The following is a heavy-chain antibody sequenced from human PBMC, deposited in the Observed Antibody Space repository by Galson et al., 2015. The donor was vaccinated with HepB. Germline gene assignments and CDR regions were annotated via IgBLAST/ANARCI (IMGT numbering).Heavy chain of an antibody. D-gene: IGHD2-21*01. J-gene: IGHJ3*02. CDR1: GFSASHHY. Sequence: SLRLSCAVAGFSASHHYMTWVRQPPGKGLEWVSTLYSAGGTYYADSVKDRFSMSRDNSKNIFFLQMNTLRAEDTALYYCARESMGFGDYALDIWGQGTMVTVSS. CDR3: ARESMGFGDYALDI. V-gene: IGHV3-66*01. CDR2: LYSAGGT.